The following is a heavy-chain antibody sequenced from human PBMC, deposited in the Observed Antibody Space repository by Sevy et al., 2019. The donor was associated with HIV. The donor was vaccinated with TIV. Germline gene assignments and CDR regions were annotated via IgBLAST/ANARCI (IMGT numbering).Heavy chain of an antibody. V-gene: IGHV4-4*07. CDR2: IYTSGST. D-gene: IGHD6-13*01. Sequence: SETLSLTCTVSGGSISSYDLSWIRQPAGKGLEWIGRIYTSGSTNYNPSLKSRVTMSVDTSKNQFSLKLNSVTAADSAVYYCARGEIAGGFDPWGQGTLVTVSS. CDR3: ARGEIAGGFDP. CDR1: GGSISSYD. J-gene: IGHJ5*02.